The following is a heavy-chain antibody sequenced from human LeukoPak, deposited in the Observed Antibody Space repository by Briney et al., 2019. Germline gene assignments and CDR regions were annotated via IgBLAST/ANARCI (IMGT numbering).Heavy chain of an antibody. CDR3: AKTTSPDDVRWPYFDS. J-gene: IGHJ4*02. D-gene: IGHD1-14*01. V-gene: IGHV3-53*04. CDR2: IYSGNT. Sequence: GGSLSLSCAASGFFVSATSMSWVRQPPGKELKWVSIIYSGNTRYADSVKGRFTISRHDSENTVSLQMNSLLLEDTAVYFCAKTTSPDDVRWPYFDSWGQGILVTVSS. CDR1: GFFVSATS.